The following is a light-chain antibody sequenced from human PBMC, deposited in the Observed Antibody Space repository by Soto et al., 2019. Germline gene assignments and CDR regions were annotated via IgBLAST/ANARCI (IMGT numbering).Light chain of an antibody. CDR3: QQYYSYTRT. J-gene: IGKJ2*01. CDR1: QGISSY. Sequence: AIRMTQSPSSFSASTGDRVTITCRASQGISSYLAWYQQKPGKAPKLLMYAASTLRSGVPSRFSGSGSGTDFTLTIICLQSEDFATYYCQQYYSYTRTFGQGTKLEIK. V-gene: IGKV1-8*01. CDR2: AAS.